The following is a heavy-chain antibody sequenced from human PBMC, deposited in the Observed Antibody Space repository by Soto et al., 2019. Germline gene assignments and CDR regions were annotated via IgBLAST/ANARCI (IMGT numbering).Heavy chain of an antibody. CDR2: ISSSSSYI. CDR3: ARRLGYCSGGSCYSVAFDI. D-gene: IGHD2-15*01. J-gene: IGHJ3*02. CDR1: GFTFSSYS. V-gene: IGHV3-21*01. Sequence: EVQLVESGGGLVKPGGSLRLSCAASGFTFSSYSMNWVRQAPGKGLEWVSSISSSSSYIYYADSVKGRFTISRDNAQNSLYLQRNSLRAEDTAVYYCARRLGYCSGGSCYSVAFDIWGQGTMVTVSS.